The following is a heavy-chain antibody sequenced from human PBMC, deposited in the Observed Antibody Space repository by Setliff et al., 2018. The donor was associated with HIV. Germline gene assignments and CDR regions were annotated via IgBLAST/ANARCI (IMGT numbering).Heavy chain of an antibody. D-gene: IGHD6-13*01. Sequence: SETLSLTCAVSGYSISSGYYWGWIRQPPGKGLEWIGAIYHSGSSYYSPSLKSRVTLFLDTSKNQFSLTLNSLTAADTAVYYCARLAGQRTIAAADYFFDFWGQGAQVTAPQ. CDR3: ARLAGQRTIAAADYFFDF. CDR2: IYHSGSS. J-gene: IGHJ4*02. CDR1: GYSISSGYY. V-gene: IGHV4-38-2*01.